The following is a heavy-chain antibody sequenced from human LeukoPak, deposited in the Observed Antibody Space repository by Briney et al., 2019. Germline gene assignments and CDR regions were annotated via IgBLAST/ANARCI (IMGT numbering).Heavy chain of an antibody. CDR3: ERHSSIDACDL. CDR1: VYIFTTYY. Sequence: GASVKVSHLPSVYIFTTYYIFVVGQAPGQGLEWMGWINPNSGGTNYAQKFQGRVTMTRDTSISTASMELSRLRSDDTDVYYCERHSSIDACDLRREGRMVTVSS. V-gene: IGHV1-2*02. CDR2: INPNSGGT. J-gene: IGHJ3*01. D-gene: IGHD2-2*01.